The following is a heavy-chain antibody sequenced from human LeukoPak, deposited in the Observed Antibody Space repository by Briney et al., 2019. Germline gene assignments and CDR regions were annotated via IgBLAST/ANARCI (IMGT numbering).Heavy chain of an antibody. J-gene: IGHJ4*02. D-gene: IGHD3-10*02. CDR1: GYTLTELS. CDR2: FDPEDGDT. Sequence: ASVKVSCKVSGYTLTELSMHWVPRAPGKGLEWMGRFDPEDGDTIYAQKFQGRVTMTADTSRDTVYMGLSSLRSEDTAVYYCATEGKIVRGVYTDYWGQGTLVTVSS. V-gene: IGHV1-24*01. CDR3: ATEGKIVRGVYTDY.